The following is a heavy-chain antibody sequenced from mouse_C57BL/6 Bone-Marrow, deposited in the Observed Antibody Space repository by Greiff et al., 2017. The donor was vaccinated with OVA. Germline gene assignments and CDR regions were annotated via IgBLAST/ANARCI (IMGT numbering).Heavy chain of an antibody. CDR1: GYTFTSYG. J-gene: IGHJ3*01. Sequence: QVQLKESGAELARPGASVKLSCKASGYTFTSYGISWVKQRTGQGLEWIGEIYPRSGNTYYNEKFKGKATLTADKSSSTAYMELRSLTSEDSAVYFCGITTVVRGFAYWGQGTLVTVSA. D-gene: IGHD1-1*01. CDR2: IYPRSGNT. CDR3: GITTVVRGFAY. V-gene: IGHV1-81*01.